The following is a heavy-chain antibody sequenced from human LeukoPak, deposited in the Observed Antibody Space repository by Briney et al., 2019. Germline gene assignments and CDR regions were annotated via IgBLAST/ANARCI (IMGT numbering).Heavy chain of an antibody. CDR3: ARGGRFGTTPPFDY. CDR1: GYTFISYG. D-gene: IGHD3-10*01. Sequence: GASVKVSCKASGYTFISYGINWVRQATGQGLEWMGWMNPNSGNTGYALKFQGRVTMTRNTSINTAYMELRSLRSDDTAVYYCARGGRFGTTPPFDYWGQGTLVTVSS. V-gene: IGHV1-8*02. J-gene: IGHJ4*02. CDR2: MNPNSGNT.